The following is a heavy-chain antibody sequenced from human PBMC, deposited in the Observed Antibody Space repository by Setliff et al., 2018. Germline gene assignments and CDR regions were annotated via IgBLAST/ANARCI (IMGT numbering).Heavy chain of an antibody. Sequence: SETLSLTCTVSGDSISGYYWSWIRQPPGKGPEWIGYIYNSGTTSYNPSLRSRVSMSVDTSNNQISLTLASMTAADTAVYFCATLLAGNSGFYDTDFWGQGAQVTVS. CDR2: IYNSGTT. CDR3: ATLLAGNSGFYDTDF. V-gene: IGHV4-4*08. J-gene: IGHJ4*02. D-gene: IGHD3-22*01. CDR1: GDSISGYY.